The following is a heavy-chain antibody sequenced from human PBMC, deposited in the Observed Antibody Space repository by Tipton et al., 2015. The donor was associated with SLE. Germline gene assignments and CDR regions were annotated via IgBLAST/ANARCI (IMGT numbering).Heavy chain of an antibody. Sequence: LRLSCAVYGGSFSGYYWSWIRQPPGKGLEWIGEINHSGSNNYNPSLKSRVTISVDTSKNQFSLKLSSVTAADTAVYYCARGPSPSGGFDYWGQGTLVTVSS. V-gene: IGHV4-34*01. CDR3: ARGPSPSGGFDY. D-gene: IGHD3-10*01. CDR2: INHSGSN. J-gene: IGHJ4*02. CDR1: GGSFSGYY.